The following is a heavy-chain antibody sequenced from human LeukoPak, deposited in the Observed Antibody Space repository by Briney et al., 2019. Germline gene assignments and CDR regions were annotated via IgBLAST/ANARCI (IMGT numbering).Heavy chain of an antibody. D-gene: IGHD6-19*01. CDR2: INHSGST. J-gene: IGHJ4*02. CDR1: GGSFSGYY. V-gene: IGHV4-34*01. Sequence: SETLSLTCAVYGGSFSGYYWSWIRQPPGKGLEWIGEINHSGSTNYNPSLKSRVTISVDTSKNQFSLKLSSVTAADTAVYYCARGPGQRLVLDYWGQGTLVTVSS. CDR3: ARGPGQRLVLDY.